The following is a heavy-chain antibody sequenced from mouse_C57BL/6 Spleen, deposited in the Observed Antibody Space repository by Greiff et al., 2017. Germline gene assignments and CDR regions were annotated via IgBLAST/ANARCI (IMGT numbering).Heavy chain of an antibody. CDR3: HSSGHEEDWFAY. CDR1: GYTFTSYW. V-gene: IGHV1-64*01. J-gene: IGHJ3*01. CDR2: IHPNSGST. Sequence: QVQLKQPGAELVKPGASVKLSCKASGYTFTSYWMHWVKQRPGQGLEWIGMIHPNSGSTNYNEKFKSKATLTVDKSSSTAYMQLSSLTSEDSAVYYCHSSGHEEDWFAYWGQGTLVTVSA. D-gene: IGHD3-2*02.